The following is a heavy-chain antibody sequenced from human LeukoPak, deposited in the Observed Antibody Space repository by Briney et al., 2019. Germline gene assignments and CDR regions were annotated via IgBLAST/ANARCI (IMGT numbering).Heavy chain of an antibody. CDR2: INHSGST. Sequence: TSETLSLTCAVSGGSISSGGYSWSWIRQPPGKGLEWIGEINHSGSTNYNPSLKSRVTISVDTSKNQFSLKLSSVTAADTAVYYCARGPDYLEWKTLGLWGRGTLVTVSS. CDR3: ARGPDYLEWKTLGL. V-gene: IGHV4-34*01. J-gene: IGHJ2*01. CDR1: GGSISSGGYS. D-gene: IGHD3-3*01.